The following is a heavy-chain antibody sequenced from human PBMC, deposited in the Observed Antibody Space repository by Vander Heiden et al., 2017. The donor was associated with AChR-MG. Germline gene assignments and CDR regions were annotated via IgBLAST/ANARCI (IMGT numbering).Heavy chain of an antibody. CDR3: ARRLGYYDSSGYPTYYFDY. J-gene: IGHJ4*02. CDR1: GGSISSYY. Sequence: QVQLQESGPGLVKPSETLSRTCTVAGGSISSYYWSWIRQPPGKGLEWIGYIYYSGSTNYNPSLKSRVTISVDTSKNQFSLKLSSVTAADTAVYYCARRLGYYDSSGYPTYYFDYWGQGTLVTVSS. D-gene: IGHD3-22*01. CDR2: IYYSGST. V-gene: IGHV4-59*08.